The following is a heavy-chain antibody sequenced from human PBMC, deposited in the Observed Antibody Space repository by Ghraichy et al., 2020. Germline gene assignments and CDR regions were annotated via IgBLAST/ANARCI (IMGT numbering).Heavy chain of an antibody. V-gene: IGHV3-11*03. D-gene: IGHD6-13*01. CDR2: ISRSSTSDT. CDR3: VRPASTWSRAEFFQH. CDR1: GFTFSDYF. J-gene: IGHJ1*01. Sequence: GSRRLSCAGSGFTFSDYFMSWIRQAPGKGLEWVSYISRSSTSDTNYADSVKGRFTISRDDAKNSLYLQMTSLRAEDTAVYYCVRPASTWSRAEFFQHWGQGTLVTVSS.